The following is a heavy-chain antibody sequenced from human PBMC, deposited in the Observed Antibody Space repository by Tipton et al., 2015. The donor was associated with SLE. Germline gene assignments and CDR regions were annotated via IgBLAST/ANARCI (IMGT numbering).Heavy chain of an antibody. CDR3: TKHGDNYRDGY. D-gene: IGHD5-24*01. Sequence: QLVQSGGEVKKAGESLKISCKGFGYGFPDYWIGWVRQMPGKGLEWMGIIYPRDSDTRYSPSFKGQVTISVDKSISTAYLQWSSLKASDTAMYYCTKHGDNYRDGYWGQGTLVTVSS. CDR1: GYGFPDYW. J-gene: IGHJ4*02. V-gene: IGHV5-51*01. CDR2: IYPRDSDT.